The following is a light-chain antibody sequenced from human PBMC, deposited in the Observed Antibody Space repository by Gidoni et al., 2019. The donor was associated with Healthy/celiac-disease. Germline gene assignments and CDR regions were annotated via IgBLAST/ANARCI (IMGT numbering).Light chain of an antibody. CDR1: QSISSW. V-gene: IGKV1-5*03. CDR2: KAS. CDR3: QQYNSYPWT. J-gene: IGKJ1*01. Sequence: DIQMTQSPSTLSASVGDRVTITCRASQSISSWLAWYQQIPGKAPKLLIYKASSLESGVPSRFSGSGSGTEFTLTISSLQPDDFATYYCQQYNSYPWTFXXXTKVEIK.